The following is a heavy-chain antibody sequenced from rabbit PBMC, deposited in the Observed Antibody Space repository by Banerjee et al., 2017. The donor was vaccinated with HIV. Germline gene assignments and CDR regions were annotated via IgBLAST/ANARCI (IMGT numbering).Heavy chain of an antibody. CDR1: GFSFSSSYY. CDR2: IYAGGSGST. D-gene: IGHD6-1*01. CDR3: ARTAYGYTLTRLDL. J-gene: IGHJ3*01. Sequence: QSLEESGGDLVKPGASLTLTCTASGFSFSSSYYMCWVRQAPGKGLEWIACIYAGGSGSTYYASWAKGRFTISKTSSTTVTLQMTSLTAADTATYFCARTAYGYTLTRLDLWGQGTLVTVS. V-gene: IGHV1S40*01.